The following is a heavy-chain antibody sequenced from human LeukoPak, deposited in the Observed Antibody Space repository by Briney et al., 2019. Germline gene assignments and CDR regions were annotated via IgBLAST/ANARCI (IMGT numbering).Heavy chain of an antibody. CDR3: ARDTLKGDYGALFDY. V-gene: IGHV4-31*11. D-gene: IGHD4-17*01. CDR2: IYYSGST. CDR1: GGSFSGYY. J-gene: IGHJ4*02. Sequence: SETLSLTCAVYGGSFSGYYWSWIRQHPGKGLEWIGYIYYSGSTYYNPSLKSRVTISVDTSKNQFSLKLSSVTAADTAVYYCARDTLKGDYGALFDYWGQGTLVTVSS.